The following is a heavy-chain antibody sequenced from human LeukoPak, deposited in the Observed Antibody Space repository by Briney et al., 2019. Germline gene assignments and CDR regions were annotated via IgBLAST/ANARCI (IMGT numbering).Heavy chain of an antibody. J-gene: IGHJ4*02. D-gene: IGHD5-18*01. Sequence: PGGSLRLSCAASGFTFDDYAMHWVRQAPGKGLEWVSGISWNSGGIGYADSVKGRFTIPRDSAKNSLYLQINSLRAEDMALYYCAKGYSYGLKYYFDYWGQGTLVTVSS. V-gene: IGHV3-9*03. CDR1: GFTFDDYA. CDR2: ISWNSGGI. CDR3: AKGYSYGLKYYFDY.